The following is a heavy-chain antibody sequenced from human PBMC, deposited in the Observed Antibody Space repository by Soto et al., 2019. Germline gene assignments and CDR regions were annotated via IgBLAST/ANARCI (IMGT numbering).Heavy chain of an antibody. J-gene: IGHJ4*02. Sequence: SETLSLTCTVSGGSISSGDYYWSWIRQPPGKGLEWIGYIYYSGSTYYNPSLKSRVTISVDTSKNQFSLKLSSVTAADTAVYYCARADTYYDFWSGYYGGETRPYYFDYWGQGTLVTVSS. CDR2: IYYSGST. CDR3: ARADTYYDFWSGYYGGETRPYYFDY. V-gene: IGHV4-30-4*01. D-gene: IGHD3-3*01. CDR1: GGSISSGDYY.